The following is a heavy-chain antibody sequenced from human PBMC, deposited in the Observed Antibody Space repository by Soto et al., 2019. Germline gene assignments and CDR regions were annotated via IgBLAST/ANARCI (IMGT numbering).Heavy chain of an antibody. CDR1: GDSVSSNSAA. J-gene: IGHJ4*02. Sequence: SQTLSLTCAISGDSVSSNSAAWNWIRQSPSRGLEWLGRTYYRSKWYNDYAVSVKSRITINPDTSKSQFSLQLNSVTPEDTAVYYCAREGLRFLEWLSPKSHLYYFDYWGQGTLVTVSS. CDR3: AREGLRFLEWLSPKSHLYYFDY. D-gene: IGHD3-3*01. V-gene: IGHV6-1*01. CDR2: TYYRSKWYN.